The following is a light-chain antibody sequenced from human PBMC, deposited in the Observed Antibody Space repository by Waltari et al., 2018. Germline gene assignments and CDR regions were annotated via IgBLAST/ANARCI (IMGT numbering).Light chain of an antibody. CDR2: WAS. CDR3: QQFYSFPPT. CDR1: QSLLHSSNNRNY. Sequence: DIVMTQSPDSLAVSLGERATINCKSSQSLLHSSNNRNYLAWHRQKPGQPPKLLLYWASTRDSGVPERFSGSGSGTEFTLTINNLQPEDVAVYYCQQFYSFPPTFGQGTNVEFK. V-gene: IGKV4-1*01. J-gene: IGKJ1*01.